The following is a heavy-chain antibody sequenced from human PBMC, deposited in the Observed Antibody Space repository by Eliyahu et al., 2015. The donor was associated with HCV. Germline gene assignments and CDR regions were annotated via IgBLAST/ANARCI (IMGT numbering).Heavy chain of an antibody. Sequence: EVQVVESGGGLVQPGXSLRLXCVASGFIFSNYEMNWVRQTPGKGLEWVSYISSSGSTIYYADSVKGRFTISRDNAKNSLFLQMNSLRADDTAVYYCARDTLGHSGFHYVAYWGQGTLVTVSS. J-gene: IGHJ4*02. CDR3: ARDTLGHSGFHYVAY. D-gene: IGHD5-12*01. V-gene: IGHV3-48*03. CDR2: ISSSGSTI. CDR1: GFIFSNYE.